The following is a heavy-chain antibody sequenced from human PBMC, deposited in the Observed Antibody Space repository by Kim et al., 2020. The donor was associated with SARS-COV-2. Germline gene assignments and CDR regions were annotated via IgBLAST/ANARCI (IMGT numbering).Heavy chain of an antibody. CDR2: IIPILNIA. V-gene: IGHV1-69*04. CDR1: GDTFNDYA. Sequence: SVKVSCKASGDTFNDYALNWVRQAPGQGLEWMGRIIPILNIANYAQKFQGRVTITADKSTSTAYMELSSLRSEDTAVYYCARAYDSGSSEPSWWGQGTLVAVSS. CDR3: ARAYDSGSSEPSW. J-gene: IGHJ4*02. D-gene: IGHD3-10*01.